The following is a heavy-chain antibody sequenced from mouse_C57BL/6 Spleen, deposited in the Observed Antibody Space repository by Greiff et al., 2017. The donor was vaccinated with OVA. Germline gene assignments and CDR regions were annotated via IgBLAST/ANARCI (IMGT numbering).Heavy chain of an antibody. CDR2: IYPSDSET. CDR1: GYTFTSYW. Sequence: QVQLQQSGAELVRPGSSVKLSCKASGYTFTSYWMDWVKQRPGQGLEWIGNIYPSDSETHYNQKFKDKATLTVDKSSSTAYMQLSSLTSEDSAVYYCAGYDYDRFAYWGQGTLVTVSA. V-gene: IGHV1-61*01. D-gene: IGHD2-4*01. J-gene: IGHJ3*01. CDR3: AGYDYDRFAY.